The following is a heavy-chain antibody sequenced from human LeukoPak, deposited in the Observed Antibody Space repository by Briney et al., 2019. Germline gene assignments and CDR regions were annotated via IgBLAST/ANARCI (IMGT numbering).Heavy chain of an antibody. J-gene: IGHJ4*02. CDR1: GDSVSSGNYY. D-gene: IGHD3-22*01. CDR3: ARGQDDRSGTFDY. CDR2: MSPSGTT. Sequence: SETLSLTCTVSGDSVSSGNYYLSWIRQPPGKGLDWITYMSPSGTTKYNPSLKGRVTTSVDTSRTQFSLRLSSVTAADTAVYYCARGQDDRSGTFDYWGQGILVTVSS. V-gene: IGHV4-61*01.